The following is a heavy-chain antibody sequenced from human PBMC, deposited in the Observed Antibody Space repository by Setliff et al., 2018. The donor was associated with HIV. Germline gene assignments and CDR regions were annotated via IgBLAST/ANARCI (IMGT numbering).Heavy chain of an antibody. Sequence: PGGSLRLSCAPSEFTFSSYGMHWVRQAPGKGLEWVSFIRYDGSNKKYADSVKGRFTISRDNSENTLYLEMNNLRAEDTAVYYCARDTWYYSAKHLDVWGKGTTVTVSS. D-gene: IGHD3-10*01. J-gene: IGHJ6*04. CDR2: IRYDGSNK. CDR1: EFTFSSYG. CDR3: ARDTWYYSAKHLDV. V-gene: IGHV3-30*02.